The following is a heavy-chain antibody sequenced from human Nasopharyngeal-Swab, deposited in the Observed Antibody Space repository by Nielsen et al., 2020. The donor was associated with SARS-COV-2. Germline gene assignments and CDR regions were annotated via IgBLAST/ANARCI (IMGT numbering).Heavy chain of an antibody. V-gene: IGHV1-46*01. Sequence: ASVKVSCKASGYTLTGYYMYWVRQAPGQGLEWMGIINPSGGSATYAQRFQGKVTMTRDTSTSTVFMELSSLKSEDTAVYYCARDRYGSGSFLGYWGQGTLVTVSS. D-gene: IGHD3-10*01. CDR2: INPSGGSA. CDR3: ARDRYGSGSFLGY. J-gene: IGHJ4*02. CDR1: GYTLTGYY.